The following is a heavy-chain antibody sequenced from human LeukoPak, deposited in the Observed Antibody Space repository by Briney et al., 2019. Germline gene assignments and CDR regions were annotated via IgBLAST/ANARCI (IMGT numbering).Heavy chain of an antibody. V-gene: IGHV3-21*01. CDR3: ARDRTTVTGNDAFDI. D-gene: IGHD4-17*01. J-gene: IGHJ3*02. CDR2: ISSSSSYI. Sequence: GGSLRLSCAASGFTFSSYSMNWVRQAPGKGLGWVSYISSSSSYIYYADSVKGRFTISRDNAKNSLYLQMNSLRAEDTAVYYCARDRTTVTGNDAFDIWGQGTMVTVSS. CDR1: GFTFSSYS.